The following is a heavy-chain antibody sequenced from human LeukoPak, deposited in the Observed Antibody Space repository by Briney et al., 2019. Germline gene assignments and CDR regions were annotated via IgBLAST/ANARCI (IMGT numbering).Heavy chain of an antibody. Sequence: SETLSLTCTVSGGSILDSTYYWAWIRQPPGKGLEWIATIFYTGNTHYNPSLKSRVTMSVATVKNQFSLNLNSVTAADTAVYYCARQSSGYYYGWFDPWGQGTLVTVSS. CDR1: GGSILDSTYY. CDR3: ARQSSGYYYGWFDP. D-gene: IGHD3-22*01. J-gene: IGHJ5*02. V-gene: IGHV4-39*01. CDR2: IFYTGNT.